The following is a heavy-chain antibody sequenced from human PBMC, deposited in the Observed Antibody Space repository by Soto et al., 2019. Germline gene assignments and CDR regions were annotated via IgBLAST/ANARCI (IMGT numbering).Heavy chain of an antibody. CDR2: IKQDGSEE. J-gene: IGHJ6*02. V-gene: IGHV3-7*01. CDR1: GFTFSSYW. CDR3: ARIAASGRGWDV. Sequence: EVQLVESGGGLVQPGGSLRLSCVDSGFTFSSYWRSWVRQAPVKGLEGVGNIKQDGSEENYVDSVKGRFTISRDNAKNSMYLQMNSLRAEDTAVYYCARIAASGRGWDVWGQGTTVVVSS. D-gene: IGHD6-13*01.